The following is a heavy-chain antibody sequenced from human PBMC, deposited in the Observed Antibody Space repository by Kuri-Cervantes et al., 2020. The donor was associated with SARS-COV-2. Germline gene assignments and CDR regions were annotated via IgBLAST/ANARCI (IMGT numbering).Heavy chain of an antibody. CDR1: GYSISSGYY. CDR3: ATRIAVAGTDQYYFDY. Sequence: SETLSLTCAVSGYSISSGYYWGWIRQPPGKGLEWIGGIYHSGSTYYNPSLKSRVTISVDTSKNQFSLKLSSVTAADTAVYYCATRIAVAGTDQYYFDYWGQGTLVTVSS. J-gene: IGHJ4*02. CDR2: IYHSGST. V-gene: IGHV4-38-2*01. D-gene: IGHD6-19*01.